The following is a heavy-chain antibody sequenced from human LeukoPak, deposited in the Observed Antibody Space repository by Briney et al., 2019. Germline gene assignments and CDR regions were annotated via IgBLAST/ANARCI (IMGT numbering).Heavy chain of an antibody. CDR1: GFTFSSYA. D-gene: IGHD3-3*01. V-gene: IGHV3-23*01. J-gene: IGHJ3*02. Sequence: PGGSLRLSCAASGFTFSSYAMSWVHQAPGKGLEWVSAISGSGGSTYYADSVKGRFTISRDNSKNTLYLQMNSLRAEDTAVYYCAKDYDFWSGYYVDAFDIWGQGTMVTVSS. CDR2: ISGSGGST. CDR3: AKDYDFWSGYYVDAFDI.